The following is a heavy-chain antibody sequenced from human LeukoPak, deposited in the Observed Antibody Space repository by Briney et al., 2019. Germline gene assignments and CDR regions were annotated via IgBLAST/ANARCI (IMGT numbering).Heavy chain of an antibody. D-gene: IGHD3-10*01. Sequence: GGSLRLSCAASGFTFSSYGMHWVRQAPGKGLEWVAFIRYDGSNKYYADSVKGRFTISRDNAKNSLYLQMNSLRAEDTAVYYCARDSYYYGSGTFWGQGTLVTVSS. V-gene: IGHV3-30*02. CDR1: GFTFSSYG. J-gene: IGHJ4*02. CDR3: ARDSYYYGSGTF. CDR2: IRYDGSNK.